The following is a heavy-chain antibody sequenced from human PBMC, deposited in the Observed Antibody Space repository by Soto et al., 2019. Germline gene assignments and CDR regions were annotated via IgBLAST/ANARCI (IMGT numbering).Heavy chain of an antibody. V-gene: IGHV4-30-2*01. J-gene: IGHJ4*02. CDR1: GGSISSGDYS. D-gene: IGHD3-22*01. CDR3: ARVRREYDNSGPVDY. Sequence: PSETLSLTCAVSGGSISSGDYSWNWIRQPPGKGLEWIGYIYYGGSTYYNPSLQSRVTMSVGRSRNQFSLKLNSVTAADTAVYYCARVRREYDNSGPVDYWGQGTLVTVSS. CDR2: IYYGGST.